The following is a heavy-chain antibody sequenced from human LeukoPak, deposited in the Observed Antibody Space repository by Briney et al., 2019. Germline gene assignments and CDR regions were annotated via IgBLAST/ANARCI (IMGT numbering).Heavy chain of an antibody. CDR1: GXSISSYY. CDR2: IYYSGST. V-gene: IGHV4-59*08. J-gene: IGHJ5*02. D-gene: IGHD3-3*01. CDR3: ARRIGYREAGYNWFDP. Sequence: SETLSLTCTVSGXSISSYYGSWIPQPPGKGLEWIGYIYYSGSTNYNPSLKSRVTISVDTSKNQYSLKLSSVTAADTAVYYCARRIGYREAGYNWFDPWGQGTLVTVSS.